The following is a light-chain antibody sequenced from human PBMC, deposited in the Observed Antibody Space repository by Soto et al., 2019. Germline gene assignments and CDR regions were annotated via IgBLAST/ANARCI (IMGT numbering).Light chain of an antibody. CDR3: QQRTSWPPWT. J-gene: IGKJ1*01. V-gene: IGKV3-11*01. Sequence: EVVMTQSPAALSASPGERVTLSCRARQSVRSNLAWYQQKPGQAPRLLIYDASKRASGIPARFSGSGSGTDFTLTISSLEPEDFAVYYCQQRTSWPPWTFGQGTKVDTK. CDR2: DAS. CDR1: QSVRSN.